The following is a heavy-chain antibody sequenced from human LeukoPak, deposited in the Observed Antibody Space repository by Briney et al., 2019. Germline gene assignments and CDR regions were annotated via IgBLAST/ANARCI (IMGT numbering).Heavy chain of an antibody. CDR2: IYSGGST. CDR3: ARDTISAFYGSGITQSDY. CDR1: GFTVSSNY. D-gene: IGHD3-10*01. J-gene: IGHJ4*02. V-gene: IGHV3-53*01. Sequence: GGSLRLSCAASGFTVSSNYMSWVRQAPGKGLEWVSVIYSGGSTYYADSVKGRFTISRDNSKNTLYLQMNSLRVEDTAVYYCARDTISAFYGSGITQSDYWGQGTLVTVSS.